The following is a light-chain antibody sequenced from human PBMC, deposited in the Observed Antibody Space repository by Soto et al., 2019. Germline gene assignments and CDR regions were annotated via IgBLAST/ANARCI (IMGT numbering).Light chain of an antibody. CDR3: LQDYEYPLS. CDR2: STS. CDR1: QDIRSD. Sequence: ANQLTPFLYSKSVSVGDRVIIKCRASQDIRSDLGWYQQRPGKAPQLLIFSTSSLQSGVPSRFSGSGSGTDFTLTITSLQPEYFATCYCLQDYEYPLSCGGGTKVDIK. J-gene: IGKJ4*01. V-gene: IGKV1-6*01.